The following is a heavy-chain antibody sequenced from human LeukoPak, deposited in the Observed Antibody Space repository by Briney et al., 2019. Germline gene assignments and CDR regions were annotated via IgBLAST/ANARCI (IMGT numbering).Heavy chain of an antibody. Sequence: GGSLRLSCAASDFTLRRYSMDWVRQAPGKGLEWVSSIRSSSSYIYYADSVKGRFTISRDNAKNSLYLQMNSLRAECKAFLYRARVQVAAAGLPGYWGQGTLATVSS. CDR1: DFTLRRYS. V-gene: IGHV3-21*03. D-gene: IGHD6-25*01. CDR2: IRSSSSYI. J-gene: IGHJ4*02. CDR3: ARVQVAAAGLPGY.